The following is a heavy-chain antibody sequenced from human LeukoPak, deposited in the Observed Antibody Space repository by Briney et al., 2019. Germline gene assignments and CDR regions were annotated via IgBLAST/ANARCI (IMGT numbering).Heavy chain of an antibody. CDR3: ARAQVGAPTDL. CDR1: GFPFSSYA. V-gene: IGHV3-74*01. D-gene: IGHD1-26*01. CDR2: IHGDGDNI. J-gene: IGHJ5*02. Sequence: GGSLRLSCAASGFPFSSYAMYWVRQAPGKGLVWVARIHGDGDNISYADSVRGRFTISRDKAKDTLYLHMNSLRPEDTAAYYCARAQVGAPTDLWGQGTLVTVSS.